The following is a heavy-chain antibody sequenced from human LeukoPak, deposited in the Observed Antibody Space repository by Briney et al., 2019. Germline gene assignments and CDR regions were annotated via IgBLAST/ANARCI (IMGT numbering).Heavy chain of an antibody. D-gene: IGHD3-10*01. CDR1: GFTFSSYA. V-gene: IGHV3-23*01. J-gene: IGHJ4*02. Sequence: TGGSLRLSCAASGFTFSSYAMSWVRQASGKGLEWVSAISGSGGSTYYADSVKGRFTISRDNSKNTLYLQMNSLRAEDTAVYYCAKGGNYGSGNYYFDYWGQGTLVTVSS. CDR3: AKGGNYGSGNYYFDY. CDR2: ISGSGGST.